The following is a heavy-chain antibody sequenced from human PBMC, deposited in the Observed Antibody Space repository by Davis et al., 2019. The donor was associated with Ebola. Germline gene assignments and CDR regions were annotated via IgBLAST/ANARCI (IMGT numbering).Heavy chain of an antibody. J-gene: IGHJ5*01. CDR1: GYIFTSYA. CDR2: ISAYNGNT. Sequence: AASVKVSCKASGYIFTSYAMNWVRQAPGQGLEWMGWISAYNGNTNYAQKLQGRVTMTTDTSTNTVHMELRSLRSDDTAVYYCARGMFGGFDSWGQGTRVTVSS. V-gene: IGHV1-18*01. CDR3: ARGMFGGFDS. D-gene: IGHD3-3*01.